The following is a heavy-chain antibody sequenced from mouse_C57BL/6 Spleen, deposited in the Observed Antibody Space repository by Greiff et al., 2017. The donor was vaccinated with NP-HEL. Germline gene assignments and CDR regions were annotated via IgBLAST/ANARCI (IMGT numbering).Heavy chain of an antibody. CDR1: GYTFTSYW. CDR2: IDPSDSYT. V-gene: IGHV1-69*01. CDR3: ARGEGYDGYFDY. D-gene: IGHD2-2*01. Sequence: VQLQQPGAELVMPGASVKLSCKASGYTFTSYWMHWVKQRPGQGLEWIGEIDPSDSYTNYNQKFKGKSTLTVDKSSSTAYMQLSSLTSEDSAVYYCARGEGYDGYFDYWGQGTTLTVSS. J-gene: IGHJ2*01.